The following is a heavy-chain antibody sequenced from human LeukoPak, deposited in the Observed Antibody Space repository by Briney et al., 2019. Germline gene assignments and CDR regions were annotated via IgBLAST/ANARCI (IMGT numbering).Heavy chain of an antibody. D-gene: IGHD3-22*01. Sequence: SETLSLTCTVSGGSISSGGYYWSWIRQHPGKGLEWIGYIYYSGSTYYNPSLKSRVTISVDTSKNQFSLKLSSVTAADTAVYYCARDLLHYDSKGLEPWGQGTLVTVSS. J-gene: IGHJ5*02. V-gene: IGHV4-31*03. CDR2: IYYSGST. CDR3: ARDLLHYDSKGLEP. CDR1: GGSISSGGYY.